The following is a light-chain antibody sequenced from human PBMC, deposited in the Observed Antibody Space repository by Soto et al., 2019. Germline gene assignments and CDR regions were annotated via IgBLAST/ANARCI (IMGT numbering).Light chain of an antibody. V-gene: IGKV1-33*01. CDR1: EDISNF. Sequence: DIQMTQSPSSLSASVGDRVTITCKASEDISNFLKWYQQKPGKAPQLLIYDASNLETGVPSRFSGSGYVTDFTFTISSLQPEDIATYYCQQYHDLPLTFGGGTKVEI. CDR3: QQYHDLPLT. CDR2: DAS. J-gene: IGKJ4*01.